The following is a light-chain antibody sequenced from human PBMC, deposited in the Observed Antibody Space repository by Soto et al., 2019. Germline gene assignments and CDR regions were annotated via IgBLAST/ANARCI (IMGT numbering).Light chain of an antibody. CDR3: QQYVMPPYT. J-gene: IGKJ2*01. CDR1: QSVSKYC. Sequence: EVVLTLSPDTLSLPPGERATLSCRASQSVSKYCLAWYQVKPGQAPRLVIYGASSRATGIPDRFNGGGSGTDFTLTISRLEPEDFAVYYCQQYVMPPYTFSQGTKVDI. V-gene: IGKV3-20*01. CDR2: GAS.